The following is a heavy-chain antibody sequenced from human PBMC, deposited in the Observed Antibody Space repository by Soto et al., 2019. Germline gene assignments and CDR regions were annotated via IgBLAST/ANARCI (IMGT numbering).Heavy chain of an antibody. D-gene: IGHD6-19*01. J-gene: IGHJ4*02. CDR1: GGSISSDS. CDR3: ARRSRSSSGWYFLDY. V-gene: IGHV4-59*01. CDR2: SYYNGVT. Sequence: QVQLQESGPGLVKPSETLSLTCNVSGGSISSDSWSWIRQSPGKALEWIDYSYYNGVTKYNPSLKSRVTISVDTSQNQFSLKLTSVTAADTAVYYCARRSRSSSGWYFLDYWGQGTLVTVSS.